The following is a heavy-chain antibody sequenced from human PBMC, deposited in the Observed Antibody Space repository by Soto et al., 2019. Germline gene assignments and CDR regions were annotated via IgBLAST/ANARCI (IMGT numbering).Heavy chain of an antibody. D-gene: IGHD3-9*01. Sequence: SETLSLTCAVYGGSFSGYYWSWIRQPPGKGLEWIGEINHSGSTNYNPSLKSRVTISVDTSKNQFSLKLSSVTAADTAVYYCARLRYFDWANFDYWGQGTLVTVSS. CDR2: INHSGST. V-gene: IGHV4-34*01. CDR1: GGSFSGYY. CDR3: ARLRYFDWANFDY. J-gene: IGHJ4*02.